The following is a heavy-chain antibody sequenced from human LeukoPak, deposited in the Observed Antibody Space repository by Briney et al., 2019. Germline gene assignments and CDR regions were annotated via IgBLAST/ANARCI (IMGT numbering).Heavy chain of an antibody. J-gene: IGHJ4*02. CDR3: ARSVRGYSSSWYVAGY. CDR1: GYTFTGYY. Sequence: VASVKVSCKASGYTFTGYYMHWVRQAPGQGLEWMGWINPNSGGTNYAQKFQGRVTMTRDTSISTAYMELSRLRSDDTAVYYCARSVRGYSSSWYVAGYWGQGTLVTVSS. CDR2: INPNSGGT. V-gene: IGHV1-2*02. D-gene: IGHD6-13*01.